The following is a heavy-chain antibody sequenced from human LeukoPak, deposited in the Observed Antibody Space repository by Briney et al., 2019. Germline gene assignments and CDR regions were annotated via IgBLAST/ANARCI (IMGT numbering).Heavy chain of an antibody. J-gene: IGHJ4*02. V-gene: IGHV1-24*01. D-gene: IGHD5-18*01. CDR2: FDPEGGET. CDR3: ATHRSVDTAMALDY. CDR1: GYTLTELS. Sequence: ASVKVSCKVSGYTLTELSMHWVRQAPGKGPEWMGGFDPEGGETIYAQKFQGRVTMTEDTSTDTAYMELSSLRSEDTAVYYCATHRSVDTAMALDYWGQGTLVTVSS.